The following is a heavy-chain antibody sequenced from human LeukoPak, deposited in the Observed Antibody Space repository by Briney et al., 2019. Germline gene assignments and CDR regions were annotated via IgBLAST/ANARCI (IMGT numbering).Heavy chain of an antibody. CDR1: GFTFSTYA. V-gene: IGHV3-30*04. CDR2: ISYNGGYE. Sequence: PGGSLRLSCAASGFTFSTYAMHWVRQAPGKGLEWVTFISYNGGYEYYADSVRGRFTISRDNSKNKLYLHMNSLRVEDTAVYYCAREYYRFGEPGTRWFDPWGQGTLVTVSS. D-gene: IGHD3-10*01. J-gene: IGHJ5*02. CDR3: AREYYRFGEPGTRWFDP.